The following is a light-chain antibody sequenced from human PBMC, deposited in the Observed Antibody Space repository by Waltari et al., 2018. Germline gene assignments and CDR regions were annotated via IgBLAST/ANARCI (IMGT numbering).Light chain of an antibody. CDR2: HAS. CDR1: ESVASN. J-gene: IGKJ1*01. CDR3: QQYNNWPPST. V-gene: IGKV3-15*01. Sequence: EIVLTQSPATLSLSPGERATLSCRASESVASNLAWYQQRPGQAPRLLIFHASTRATGIPAKFSGSGSGTEFTLTISNLQSEDCAVYYCQQYNNWPPSTFGQGTKVEIK.